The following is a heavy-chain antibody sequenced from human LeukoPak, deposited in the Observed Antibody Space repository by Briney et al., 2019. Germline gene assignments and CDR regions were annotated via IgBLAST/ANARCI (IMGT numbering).Heavy chain of an antibody. CDR1: GGSISSSSYY. CDR2: IYYSGST. D-gene: IGHD3-22*01. Sequence: PSETLSLTCTVSGGSISSSSYYWGWIRQPPGKGLEWIGSIYYSGSTYYNPSLKSRVTISVDTSKNQFSLKLSSVTSADTAVYYCATYYYDSSGYYAFRSWGQGTLVTISS. V-gene: IGHV4-39*07. CDR3: ATYYYDSSGYYAFRS. J-gene: IGHJ5*02.